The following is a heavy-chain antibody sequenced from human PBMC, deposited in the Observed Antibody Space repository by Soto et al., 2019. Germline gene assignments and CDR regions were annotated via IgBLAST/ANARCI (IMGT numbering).Heavy chain of an antibody. V-gene: IGHV3-23*01. Sequence: EVQLLESGGDLVQPGGSLRLSCVASGFTFSSYTMSWVRQAPGKGLEWVSAITLSGGSTSFADSVKGRFTISRDNSKNTLYLQMNSLRAEDTAVYYCARVQGDFGYWGQGTLVTVS. J-gene: IGHJ4*02. CDR2: ITLSGGST. CDR3: ARVQGDFGY. CDR1: GFTFSSYT.